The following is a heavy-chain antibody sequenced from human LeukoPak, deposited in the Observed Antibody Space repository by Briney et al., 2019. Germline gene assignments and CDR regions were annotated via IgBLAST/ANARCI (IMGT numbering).Heavy chain of an antibody. V-gene: IGHV3-23*01. Sequence: GGSLRLSCAASGFTFNNYAMSWVRQAPGKGLEWVSAISGSGSRTYYADSVKGRFTISRDNSMNTLYLQMNSLRIDDTAVYYCAAPPYYGDDYWGQGTLVTVSS. CDR1: GFTFNNYA. CDR2: ISGSGSRT. CDR3: AAPPYYGDDY. J-gene: IGHJ4*02. D-gene: IGHD4-17*01.